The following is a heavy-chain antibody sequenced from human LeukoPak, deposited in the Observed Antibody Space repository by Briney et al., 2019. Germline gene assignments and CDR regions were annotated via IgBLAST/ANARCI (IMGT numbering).Heavy chain of an antibody. J-gene: IGHJ4*02. CDR1: GFTFTNAW. CDR3: AKGPYYDFWSGADY. CDR2: ISGSGGST. V-gene: IGHV3-23*01. D-gene: IGHD3-3*01. Sequence: PGGSLRLSCAASGFTFTNAWMSWVRQAPGKGLEWVSAISGSGGSTYYADSVKGRFTISRDNSKNTLYLQMNSLRAEDTAVYYCAKGPYYDFWSGADYWGQGTLVTVSS.